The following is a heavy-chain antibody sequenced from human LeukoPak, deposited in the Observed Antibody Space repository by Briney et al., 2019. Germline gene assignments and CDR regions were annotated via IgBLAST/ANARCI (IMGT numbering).Heavy chain of an antibody. J-gene: IGHJ4*02. V-gene: IGHV4-4*09. D-gene: IGHD6-13*01. CDR1: GDSISNYY. CDR3: ARRGSSWSYFDF. Sequence: SETLSLTCTVSGDSISNYYWSWIRQPPGKGLEWIGYIYTSGSTSYNPSLKSRLTISVDTSKNQFSLKLSSVTAADTAVYYCARRGSSWSYFDFWGQGTLVTVSS. CDR2: IYTSGST.